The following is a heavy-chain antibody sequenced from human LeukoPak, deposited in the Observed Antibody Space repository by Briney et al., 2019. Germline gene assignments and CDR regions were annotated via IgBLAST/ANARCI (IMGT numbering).Heavy chain of an antibody. CDR3: ARDLWFGDPLSY. CDR2: INPNSGGT. V-gene: IGHV1-2*02. J-gene: IGHJ4*02. D-gene: IGHD3-10*01. Sequence: ASVKVSCKASGYTFTGYYMHWVRQAPGQGLEWMGWINPNSGGTNYAQKFQGRVTMTRDTSISTAYMELSRLRSDDTAVYYCARDLWFGDPLSYWGQGTLVTVSS. CDR1: GYTFTGYY.